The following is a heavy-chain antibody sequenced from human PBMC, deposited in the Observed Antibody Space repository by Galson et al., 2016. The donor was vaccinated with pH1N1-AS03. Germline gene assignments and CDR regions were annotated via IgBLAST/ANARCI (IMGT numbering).Heavy chain of an antibody. D-gene: IGHD6-19*01. Sequence: SLRLSCAASGFTFSTYGMNWVRQAPGKGLEWVSSISSSSSYIYYADPVTGRFTISRDNARNSLYLQMNSLRAEDTAVYYCARRSAAVSGTGCVDVWGQGTTVTVSS. CDR2: ISSSSSYI. J-gene: IGHJ6*02. V-gene: IGHV3-21*01. CDR1: GFTFSTYG. CDR3: ARRSAAVSGTGCVDV.